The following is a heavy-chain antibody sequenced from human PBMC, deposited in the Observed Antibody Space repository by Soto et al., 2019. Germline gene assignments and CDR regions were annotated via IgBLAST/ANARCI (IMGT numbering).Heavy chain of an antibody. CDR3: ARGGASSKWFAP. CDR1: GGSITSGGAF. V-gene: IGHV4-31*03. CDR2: IGYSGAT. Sequence: SLSLTFTVSGGSITSGGAFWSWIRQHPGKGPEWIAFIGYSGATSYNPSLASRVTISADTYKSQFSLNLRSVTAADTAVYYCARGGASSKWFAPWGQGTLVTVSS. D-gene: IGHD2-15*01. J-gene: IGHJ5*02.